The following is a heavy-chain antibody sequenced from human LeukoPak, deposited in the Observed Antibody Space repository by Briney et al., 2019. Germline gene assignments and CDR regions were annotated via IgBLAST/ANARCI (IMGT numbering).Heavy chain of an antibody. CDR2: INAGNGNT. CDR3: ARSEAAAGNFGYFDY. Sequence: SVKVSCKASGYTFTSYAMHWVRQAPGQRLEWMGWINAGNGNTKYSQKFQGRVTITRDTSASTAYMELSSLRSEDTAVYYCARSEAAAGNFGYFDYWGQGTLVTVSS. J-gene: IGHJ4*02. D-gene: IGHD6-13*01. V-gene: IGHV1-3*01. CDR1: GYTFTSYA.